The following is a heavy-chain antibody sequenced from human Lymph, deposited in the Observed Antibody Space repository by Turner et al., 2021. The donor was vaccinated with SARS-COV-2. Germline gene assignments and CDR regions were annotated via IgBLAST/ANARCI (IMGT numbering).Heavy chain of an antibody. D-gene: IGHD3-3*01. CDR3: ARREWGGSLGHIDY. V-gene: IGHV5-51*01. CDR1: GYSFTTYW. J-gene: IGHJ4*02. CDR2: IYHRDSNT. Sequence: ELQLVQYGAKVKKRGESLGISWTTSGYSFTTYWIGGVGQMPGKGLEWMGIIYHRDSNTRYNPSFQGQVTISADKSISTAYRQWSSLKASDTAMYYCARREWGGSLGHIDYWGQGTLVTVSS.